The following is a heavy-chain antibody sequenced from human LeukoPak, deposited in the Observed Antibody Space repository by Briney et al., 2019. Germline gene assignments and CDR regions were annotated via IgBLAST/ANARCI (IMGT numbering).Heavy chain of an antibody. V-gene: IGHV1-46*01. CDR3: ARAGAGMVGATGYYGMDV. D-gene: IGHD1-26*01. CDR1: GYTFTSYY. J-gene: IGHJ6*02. Sequence: ASVKVSCKASGYTFTSYYMHWVRQAPGQGLEWMGIINPSSAGTSYLQKFQGRVTMTRDTSTSTVYMELSSLRSEDTAVYYCARAGAGMVGATGYYGMDVWGQGTTVTVSS. CDR2: INPSSAGT.